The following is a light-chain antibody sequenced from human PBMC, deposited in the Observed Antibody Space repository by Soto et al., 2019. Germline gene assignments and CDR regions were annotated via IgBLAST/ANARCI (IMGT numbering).Light chain of an antibody. V-gene: IGLV6-57*04. CDR2: EDN. CDR1: SGSIASNY. Sequence: NFMLTQPHSVSKSPGKTVTISCTRSSGSIASNYVQWYQQRPGSAPTTVIYEDNLRPSGVPDRFSGSIDSSSNSASLIISGLKNEDEADYYCQSDDSSNQRVFGGGTKLTVL. J-gene: IGLJ3*02. CDR3: QSDDSSNQRV.